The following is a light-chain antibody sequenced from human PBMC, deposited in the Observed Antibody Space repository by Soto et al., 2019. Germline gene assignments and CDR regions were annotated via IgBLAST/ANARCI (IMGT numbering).Light chain of an antibody. CDR1: QSVLYRSNNENY. CDR3: QQYYTTIV. Sequence: DVVMTQSPDSLAVSLGERATINCKSGQSVLYRSNNENYLAWYQQKPGQPPKLLIYRASIRESGVPDRFSGSGSGTDFTLTISNLQADDVAVYYCQQYYTTIVFGQGTRLEIK. CDR2: RAS. V-gene: IGKV4-1*01. J-gene: IGKJ5*01.